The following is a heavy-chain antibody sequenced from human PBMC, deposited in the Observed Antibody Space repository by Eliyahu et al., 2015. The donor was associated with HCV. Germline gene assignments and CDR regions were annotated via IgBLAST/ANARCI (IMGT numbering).Heavy chain of an antibody. CDR2: ISGSGGST. V-gene: IGHV3-23*01. D-gene: IGHD3-16*01. J-gene: IGHJ4*02. Sequence: EVQLLESGGGLVQPGGSLXLSCAXSGFTFSXYAMSWVRQAPGKGLEWVSAISGSGGSTYYADSVKGRFTISRDNSKNTLYLQMNSLRAEDTAVYYCAKVRTATFFGEFDYWGQGTLVTVSS. CDR1: GFTFSXYA. CDR3: AKVRTATFFGEFDY.